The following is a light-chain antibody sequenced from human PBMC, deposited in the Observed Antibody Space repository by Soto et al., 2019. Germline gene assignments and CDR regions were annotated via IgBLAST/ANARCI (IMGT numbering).Light chain of an antibody. CDR3: QQYNDWPPYT. Sequence: EIVMTQSPATLSVSPGERATLSCRASQSLSTNLAWYQQKPGQAPRLLIYGASTRATGVPARFSGSGSGTEFTLTICILQSYDFAVYYCQQYNDWPPYTFGQGTKLEVK. CDR2: GAS. J-gene: IGKJ2*01. V-gene: IGKV3-15*01. CDR1: QSLSTN.